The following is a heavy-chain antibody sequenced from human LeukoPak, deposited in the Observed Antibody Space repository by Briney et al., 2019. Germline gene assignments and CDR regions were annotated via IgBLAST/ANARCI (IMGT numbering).Heavy chain of an antibody. J-gene: IGHJ2*01. Sequence: GESLKISCKGSGYSFTSYWIGWVRQMPGKGLEYVGVIYPGDSDTRYSPPFQGQVTISADKSINTAYLQWSSLRASDTAMYYCVRRTTVTSHWYFDLWGRGTLVTVSS. CDR2: IYPGDSDT. V-gene: IGHV5-51*01. CDR1: GYSFTSYW. CDR3: VRRTTVTSHWYFDL. D-gene: IGHD4-17*01.